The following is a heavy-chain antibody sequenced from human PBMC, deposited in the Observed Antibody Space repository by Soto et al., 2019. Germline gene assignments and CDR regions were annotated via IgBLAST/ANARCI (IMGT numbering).Heavy chain of an antibody. CDR2: IHYTGNT. CDR1: GDSISSGRYH. D-gene: IGHD3-3*01. J-gene: IGHJ4*02. Sequence: QLQLQESGPGLVKPSETLSLICTVSGDSISSGRYHWGWIRQPPGKGLEFIATIHYTGNTHYNPSLRSRVTIFVDTSKSHFCLRLSPVIAADSAVYYCARAGGFGVVTPFMHYSGQGTFVTVSS. V-gene: IGHV4-39*02. CDR3: ARAGGFGVVTPFMHY.